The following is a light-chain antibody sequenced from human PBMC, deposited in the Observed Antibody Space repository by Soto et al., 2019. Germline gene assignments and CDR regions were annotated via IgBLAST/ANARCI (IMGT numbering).Light chain of an antibody. CDR3: SSYAGSSTFV. V-gene: IGLV2-23*01. J-gene: IGLJ1*01. Sequence: QSALTQPASVYGSPGQSITISCTGTSSDVGSYYLVSWYQQNPGKAPKLMIYEGTKRPSGVSNRFSGSKSGNTASLTISGLQAEDEADYYCSSYAGSSTFVFGTGTKVTVL. CDR2: EGT. CDR1: SSDVGSYYL.